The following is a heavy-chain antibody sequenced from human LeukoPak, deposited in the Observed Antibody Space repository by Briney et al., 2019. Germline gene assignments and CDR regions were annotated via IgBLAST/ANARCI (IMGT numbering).Heavy chain of an antibody. CDR2: MNPNSGNT. V-gene: IGHV1-8*03. D-gene: IGHD3-10*01. CDR3: ASGHGYYGSQSWFDP. CDR1: GGTFSSYA. Sequence: GASVKVSCKASGGTFSSYAISWVRQAPGQGLEWMGWMNPNSGNTGYAQKFQGRVTITRNTSISTAYMELSSLRSEDTAVYYCASGHGYYGSQSWFDPWGQGTLVTVSS. J-gene: IGHJ5*02.